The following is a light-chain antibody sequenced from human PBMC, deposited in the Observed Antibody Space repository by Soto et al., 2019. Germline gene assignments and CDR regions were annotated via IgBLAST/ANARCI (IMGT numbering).Light chain of an antibody. Sequence: QPVLTQSPSASASLGASVKLTCTLSSGHSSYAIAWHQQQPEKGPRYLMKLDSDGSHTKGDAIPDRFSGSSSGAERYLTISSLLSEDEADYYCQTWGTGIHVVFGGGTMLTVL. CDR3: QTWGTGIHVV. V-gene: IGLV4-69*01. J-gene: IGLJ2*01. CDR2: LDSDGSH. CDR1: SGHSSYA.